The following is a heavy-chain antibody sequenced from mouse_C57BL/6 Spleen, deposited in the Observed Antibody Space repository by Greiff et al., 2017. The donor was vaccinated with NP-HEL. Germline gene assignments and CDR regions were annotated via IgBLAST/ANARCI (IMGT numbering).Heavy chain of an antibody. CDR1: GFTFSDYG. D-gene: IGHD2-2*01. V-gene: IGHV5-17*01. J-gene: IGHJ4*01. CDR2: ISSGSSTI. CDR3: ATYGYDGNYYAMDY. Sequence: EVKLMESGGGLVKPGGSLKLSCAASGFTFSDYGMHWVRQAPEKGLEWVAYISSGSSTIYYADTVKGRFTISRDNAKNTLFLQMTSLRSEDTAMYYCATYGYDGNYYAMDYWGQGTSVTVSS.